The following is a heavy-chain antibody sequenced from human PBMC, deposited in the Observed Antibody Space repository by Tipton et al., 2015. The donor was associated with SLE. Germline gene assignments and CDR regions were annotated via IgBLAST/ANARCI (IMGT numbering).Heavy chain of an antibody. J-gene: IGHJ6*02. V-gene: IGHV4-61*02. CDR1: DGSMTSGDYH. Sequence: TLSLTCSVSDGSMTSGDYHWTWIRQPAGKGLQWIGRIRTSGNTNFNPSLKSRVTMSVDTSTNQFSLKLGSVTAADTAVYYCARDATHYYNGVDVWGQGTMVTVSS. CDR3: ARDATHYYNGVDV. CDR2: IRTSGNT.